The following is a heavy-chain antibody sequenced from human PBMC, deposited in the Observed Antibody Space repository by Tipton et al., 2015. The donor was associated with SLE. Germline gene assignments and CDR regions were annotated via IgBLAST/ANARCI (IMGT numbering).Heavy chain of an antibody. Sequence: TLSLTCTVSGGSISSYYWSWIRQPPGKGLEWIGSIYYSGSTYYNPSLKSRVTISVDTSKNQFSLKLSSVTAADTAVYYCARESTDSDAFDIWGQGTMVTVSS. CDR2: IYYSGST. V-gene: IGHV4-59*12. CDR1: GGSISSYY. CDR3: ARESTDSDAFDI. J-gene: IGHJ3*02. D-gene: IGHD2-15*01.